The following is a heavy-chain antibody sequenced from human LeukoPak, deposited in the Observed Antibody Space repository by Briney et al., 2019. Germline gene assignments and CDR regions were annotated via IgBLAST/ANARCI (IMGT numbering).Heavy chain of an antibody. Sequence: ASVKVSCNTSGYTFTGYYMHWVGQAPGQGLEWMGWINPNSGGTNYAQKFQGRVTMTRDTSISTAYMELSRLRSDDTAVYYCARDSNGDYYFDYWGQGTLVTVSS. CDR1: GYTFTGYY. CDR3: ARDSNGDYYFDY. V-gene: IGHV1-2*02. CDR2: INPNSGGT. J-gene: IGHJ4*02. D-gene: IGHD4-17*01.